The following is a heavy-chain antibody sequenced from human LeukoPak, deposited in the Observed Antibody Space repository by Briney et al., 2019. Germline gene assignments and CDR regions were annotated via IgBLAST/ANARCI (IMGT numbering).Heavy chain of an antibody. V-gene: IGHV1-18*01. CDR1: GYTFTSYG. CDR3: ARVYRIAAAGTLSNWFDP. Sequence: GASVKVSCKASGYTFTSYGISWVRQAPGQGLEWMGWISAYNGNTNYAQKLQGRVTMTTDTSTSTAYMELRSLRSDDTAVYYCARVYRIAAAGTLSNWFDPWGQGTLVTVSS. D-gene: IGHD6-13*01. J-gene: IGHJ5*02. CDR2: ISAYNGNT.